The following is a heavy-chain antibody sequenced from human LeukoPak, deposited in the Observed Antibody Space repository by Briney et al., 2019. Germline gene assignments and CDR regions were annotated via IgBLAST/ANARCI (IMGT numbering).Heavy chain of an antibody. D-gene: IGHD3-3*01. Sequence: GGSLRLSCAASGFTFSSYWMSWVRQAPGKGLEWVSYISSSGSTIYYADSVKGRFTISRDNAKNSLYLQMNSLRAEDTAVYYCARSLYTIFGVVRSYYFDYWGQGTLVTVSS. CDR3: ARSLYTIFGVVRSYYFDY. V-gene: IGHV3-48*04. J-gene: IGHJ4*02. CDR2: ISSSGSTI. CDR1: GFTFSSYW.